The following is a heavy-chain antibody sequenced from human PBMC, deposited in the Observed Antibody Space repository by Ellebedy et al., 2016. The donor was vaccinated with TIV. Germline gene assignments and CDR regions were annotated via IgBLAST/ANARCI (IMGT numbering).Heavy chain of an antibody. J-gene: IGHJ3*01. CDR3: AKTLSSSSWYDAFDL. Sequence: GGSLRLSXAASGFTFDDYAMHWVRQTPGRGLEWVSGISWNSDSPGYADSVKGRFTISRDNAKNSLYLEMNSLRVEDTALYYCAKTLSSSSWYDAFDLWGQGTMVTVSS. D-gene: IGHD6-13*01. CDR2: ISWNSDSP. V-gene: IGHV3-9*01. CDR1: GFTFDDYA.